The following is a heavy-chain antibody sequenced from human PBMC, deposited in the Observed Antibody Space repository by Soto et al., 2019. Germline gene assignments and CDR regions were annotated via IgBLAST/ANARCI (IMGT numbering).Heavy chain of an antibody. CDR3: ARDHGDYYDSSGYPFDY. D-gene: IGHD3-22*01. J-gene: IGHJ4*02. Sequence: VASVKVSCKASGYTFTSYGISWVRQAPGQGLEWMGWISAYNGNTNYAQKLQGRVTMTTDTSTSTAYMELRSLRSDDTAVYYCARDHGDYYDSSGYPFDYWGQGTLVTVSS. V-gene: IGHV1-18*01. CDR1: GYTFTSYG. CDR2: ISAYNGNT.